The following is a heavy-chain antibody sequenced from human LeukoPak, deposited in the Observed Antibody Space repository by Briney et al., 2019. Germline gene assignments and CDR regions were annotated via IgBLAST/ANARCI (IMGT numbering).Heavy chain of an antibody. J-gene: IGHJ6*03. CDR2: INHSGST. V-gene: IGHV4-34*01. D-gene: IGHD5-18*01. CDR3: ARGRIHSYGYPYYYYYMDV. Sequence: PSETLSLTCTVSGGSISSYYWSWIRQPPGKGLEWIGEINHSGSTNYNPSLKSRVTISVDTSKNQFSLKLSSVTAADTAVYYCARGRIHSYGYPYYYYYMDVWGKGTTVTVSS. CDR1: GGSISSYY.